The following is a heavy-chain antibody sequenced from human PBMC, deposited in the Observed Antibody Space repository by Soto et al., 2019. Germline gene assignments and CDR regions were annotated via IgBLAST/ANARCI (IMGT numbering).Heavy chain of an antibody. CDR3: ARLSAGHGDNHDY. J-gene: IGHJ4*02. CDR2: IYHTGTT. D-gene: IGHD4-17*01. CDR1: GGSISRYY. Sequence: QVQLEESGPGLVKPSETLSLTCTVSGGSISRYYWSWIRQSPGKGLEWIGYIYHTGTTAYNPSLKSRVTISVDTSKKQFSLRLRSVTAADTAIYYCARLSAGHGDNHDYWGQGTLVTVSS. V-gene: IGHV4-59*08.